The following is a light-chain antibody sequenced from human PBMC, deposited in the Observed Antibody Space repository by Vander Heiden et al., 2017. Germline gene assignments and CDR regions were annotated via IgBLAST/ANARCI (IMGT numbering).Light chain of an antibody. J-gene: IGKJ1*01. CDR1: QSVRSRY. V-gene: IGKV3-20*01. Sequence: VLTQSPGTLSLSPGERATLSCRASQSVRSRYLAWYQQKPGQAPRLLISAASSRATGIPDRFSGSGSGTDFTLTINRLEPEDFAIYYCQQYGSSAWTFGQGTKVEIK. CDR2: AAS. CDR3: QQYGSSAWT.